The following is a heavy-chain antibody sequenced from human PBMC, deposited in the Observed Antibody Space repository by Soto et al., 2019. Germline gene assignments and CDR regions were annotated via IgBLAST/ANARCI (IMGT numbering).Heavy chain of an antibody. CDR3: ARAPEGGGYQLLNNWFDP. J-gene: IGHJ5*02. Sequence: GASVKVSCKASGYTFTSYAMHWVRQAPGQRLEWMGWINAGNGNTKYSQKFQGRVTITRDTSASTAYMELSSLRSEDTAVYYCARAPEGGGYQLLNNWFDPWGQGTLVTVSS. V-gene: IGHV1-3*01. CDR1: GYTFTSYA. CDR2: INAGNGNT. D-gene: IGHD2-2*01.